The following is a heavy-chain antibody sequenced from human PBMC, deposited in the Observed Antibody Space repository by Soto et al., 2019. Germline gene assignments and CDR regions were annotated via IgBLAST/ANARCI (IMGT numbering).Heavy chain of an antibody. V-gene: IGHV3-23*01. CDR1: GFTFSSYA. D-gene: IGHD6-13*01. CDR3: TKGVGSNSWYYFDY. Sequence: PGGSWRLSCAASGFTFSSYAMNGGGQAPGKGLEWVSALSGTGGNTYYADSVKGRFTISRDNSKNTLNLQMNSLRAEDTAVYYCTKGVGSNSWYYFDYWGQGSPVTVSS. CDR2: LSGTGGNT. J-gene: IGHJ4*02.